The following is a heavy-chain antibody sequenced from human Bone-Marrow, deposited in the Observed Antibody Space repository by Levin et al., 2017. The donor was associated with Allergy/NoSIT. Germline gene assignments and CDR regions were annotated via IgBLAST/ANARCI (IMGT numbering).Heavy chain of an antibody. CDR2: IYYSGST. J-gene: IGHJ4*02. CDR3: ARDGDGPGGRWLQLHRGFDY. Sequence: PSETLSLTCTVSGGSISSYYWSWIRQPPGKGLEWIGYIYYSGSTNYNPSLKSRVTISVDTSKNQFSLKLSSVTAADTAVYYCARDGDGPGGRWLQLHRGFDYWGQGTLVTVSS. CDR1: GGSISSYY. D-gene: IGHD5-24*01. V-gene: IGHV4-59*01.